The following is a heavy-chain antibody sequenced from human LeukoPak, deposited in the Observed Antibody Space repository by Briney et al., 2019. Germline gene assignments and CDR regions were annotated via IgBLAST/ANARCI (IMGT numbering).Heavy chain of an antibody. CDR2: IYHSGST. V-gene: IGHV4-38-2*02. Sequence: SETLSLTCTVSGYSIGSGYYWGWIRQPPGKGLEWIGSIYHSGSTYYNPSLKSRVTISVDTSKNQFSLKLSSVTAADTAVYYCARVVYYYDSSGYYYTYFDYWGQGTLVTVSS. D-gene: IGHD3-22*01. CDR1: GYSIGSGYY. J-gene: IGHJ4*02. CDR3: ARVVYYYDSSGYYYTYFDY.